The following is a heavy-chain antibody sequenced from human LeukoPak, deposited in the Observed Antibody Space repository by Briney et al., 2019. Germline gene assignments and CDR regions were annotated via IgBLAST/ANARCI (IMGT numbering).Heavy chain of an antibody. D-gene: IGHD6-13*01. J-gene: IGHJ4*02. CDR2: ISPSGGST. CDR3: AKADSSSWYGGSPFDY. CDR1: GFIFSSHG. V-gene: IGHV3-23*01. Sequence: GGSLRLSCAASGFIFSSHGMNWVRQAPGKGLEWVSGISPSGGSTYYADSVKGRFTISRDNSKNTLYLQMNSLRAEDTAVYYCAKADSSSWYGGSPFDYWGQGTLVTVSS.